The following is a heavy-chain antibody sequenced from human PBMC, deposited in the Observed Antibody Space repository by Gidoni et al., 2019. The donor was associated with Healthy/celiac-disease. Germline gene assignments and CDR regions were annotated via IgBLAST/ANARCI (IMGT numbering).Heavy chain of an antibody. J-gene: IGHJ4*02. CDR2: IWYDGSNK. D-gene: IGHD3-16*01. CDR1: GFPFSSYG. CDR3: ARGRARLYYFDY. Sequence: QVQLVESGGGVVQPGRSLRLSCAASGFPFSSYGMHWVRQAPGKGLEWVAVIWYDGSNKYYADSVKGRFTISRDNSKNTLYLQMNSLRAEDTAVYYCARGRARLYYFDYWGQGTLVTVSS. V-gene: IGHV3-33*01.